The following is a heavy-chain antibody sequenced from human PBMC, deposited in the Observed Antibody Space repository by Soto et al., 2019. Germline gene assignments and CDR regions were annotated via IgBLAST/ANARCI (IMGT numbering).Heavy chain of an antibody. V-gene: IGHV2-5*02. J-gene: IGHJ5*02. Sequence: SGPTLVNPTQTLTLTCTFSGFSLSTSGVGVGWIRQPPGKALEWLALIYWDDDKRYSPSLKSRLTITKDTSKNQVVLTMTNMDPVDTATYYCAHRPYIVPAAITNWFDPWGQGTLVTVSS. CDR2: IYWDDDK. CDR3: AHRPYIVPAAITNWFDP. CDR1: GFSLSTSGVG. D-gene: IGHD2-2*01.